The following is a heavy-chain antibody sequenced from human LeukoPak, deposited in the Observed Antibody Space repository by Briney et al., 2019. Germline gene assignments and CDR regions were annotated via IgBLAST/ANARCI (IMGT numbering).Heavy chain of an antibody. CDR3: ARQLGFCSDGSCYFVS. D-gene: IGHD2-15*01. Sequence: GGSLRLSCAASGFTFSSFAMSWVRQAPGKGLEWVSAIGTSGSSTYYADSVKGRFTFSRDNSKNTLYLEMSSLRAEDTAIYYCARQLGFCSDGSCYFVSWGQGTLVTVSS. J-gene: IGHJ4*02. V-gene: IGHV3-23*01. CDR2: IGTSGSST. CDR1: GFTFSSFA.